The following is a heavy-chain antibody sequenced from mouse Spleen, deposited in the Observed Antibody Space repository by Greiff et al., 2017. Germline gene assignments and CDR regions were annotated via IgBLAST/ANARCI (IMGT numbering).Heavy chain of an antibody. V-gene: IGHV1-18*01. CDR2: INPNNGGT. CDR1: GYTFTDYN. J-gene: IGHJ2*01. CDR3: ARMSNWDGYDY. D-gene: IGHD4-1*01. Sequence: VQLKESGPELVKPGASVKIPCKASGYTFTDYNMDWVKQSHGKSLEWIGDINPNNGGTIYNQKFKGKATLTVDKSSSTAYMELRSLTSEDTAVYYCARMSNWDGYDYWGKGTTLTVSS.